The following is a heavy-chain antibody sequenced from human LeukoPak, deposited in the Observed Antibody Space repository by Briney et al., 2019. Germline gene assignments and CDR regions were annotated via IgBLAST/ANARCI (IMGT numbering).Heavy chain of an antibody. V-gene: IGHV5-51*01. CDR1: GYSSTSHS. D-gene: IGHD2-2*01. J-gene: IGHJ2*01. CDR3: ARHDGCSSTSCYAGWYFDL. Sequence: GESLNSSCKASGYSSTSHSIGGVRPMPGKGLEWRGINYPRDSDTIYSPSFQGQVTTSDDRSISTAYLQWSSLKVSDTAMYDCARHDGCSSTSCYAGWYFDLWGRGTLVTVSS. CDR2: NYPRDSDT.